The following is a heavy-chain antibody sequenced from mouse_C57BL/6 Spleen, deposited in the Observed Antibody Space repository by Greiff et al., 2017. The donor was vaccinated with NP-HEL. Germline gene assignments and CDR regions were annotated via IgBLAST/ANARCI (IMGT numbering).Heavy chain of an antibody. V-gene: IGHV1-81*01. J-gene: IGHJ4*01. CDR3: AGYGNYLYYYAMDY. Sequence: VQLQQSGAELARPGASVKLSCKASGYTFTSYGISWVKQRTGQGLEWIGEIYPRSGNTYYNEKFKGKATLTADKSSSTAYMELRSLTSEDSAVYFCAGYGNYLYYYAMDYWGQGTSVTVSS. CDR2: IYPRSGNT. CDR1: GYTFTSYG. D-gene: IGHD2-1*01.